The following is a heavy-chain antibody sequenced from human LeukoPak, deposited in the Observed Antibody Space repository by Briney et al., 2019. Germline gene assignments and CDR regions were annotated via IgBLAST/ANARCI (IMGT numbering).Heavy chain of an antibody. D-gene: IGHD1-1*01. CDR2: IKQDGSEK. CDR1: GFTFSNYW. Sequence: GGSLRLSCAASGFTFSNYWMTWVRQAPGKGLEWVAKIKQDGSEKDYVDSVKGRFTISRDNAKNTLYLQMNSLRAEDTAVYYCARTTIDYWGQGTLVTVSS. V-gene: IGHV3-7*01. J-gene: IGHJ4*02. CDR3: ARTTIDY.